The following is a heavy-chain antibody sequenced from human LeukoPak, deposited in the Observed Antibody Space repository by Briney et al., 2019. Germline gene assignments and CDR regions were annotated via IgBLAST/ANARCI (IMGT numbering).Heavy chain of an antibody. Sequence: SETLSLTCTVSGGSISSSSYYWGWIRQPPGKGLEWIGEIYHSGSTNYNPSLKSRVTISVDKSKNQFSLKLSSVTAADTAVYYCARVPDDYGLDAFDIWGQGTMVTVFS. J-gene: IGHJ3*02. CDR2: IYHSGST. CDR3: ARVPDDYGLDAFDI. CDR1: GGSISSSSYY. V-gene: IGHV4-39*07. D-gene: IGHD4-17*01.